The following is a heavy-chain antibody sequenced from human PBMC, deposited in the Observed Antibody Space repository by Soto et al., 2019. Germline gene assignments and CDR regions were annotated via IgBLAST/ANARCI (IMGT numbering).Heavy chain of an antibody. CDR1: GGTFSSYA. CDR3: ARQYTAIPPRYYYGMDV. J-gene: IGHJ6*04. D-gene: IGHD5-18*01. CDR2: IIPIFGTA. V-gene: IGHV1-69*13. Sequence: GASVKVSCKASGGTFSSYAISWVRQAPGQGLEWMGGIIPIFGTANYAQKFQGRVTITADESTSTAYMELSSLRSEDTAVYYCARQYTAIPPRYYYGMDVGGKGNRVTVSS.